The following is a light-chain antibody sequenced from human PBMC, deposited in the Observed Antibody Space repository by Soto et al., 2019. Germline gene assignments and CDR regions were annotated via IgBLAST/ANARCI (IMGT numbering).Light chain of an antibody. J-gene: IGKJ4*01. V-gene: IGKV1-12*01. CDR1: QGIXSW. CDR2: AAS. Sequence: DIQMTQSXSSVSASVGDRVTITCXASQGIXSWLAWYQQKPGKAPKLLIYAASSLQSGVPSRFSGSGSGTDFTLTXSSLXPXXXAXXXXXXXXSFPLTFGGGTKVEIK. CDR3: XXXXSFPLT.